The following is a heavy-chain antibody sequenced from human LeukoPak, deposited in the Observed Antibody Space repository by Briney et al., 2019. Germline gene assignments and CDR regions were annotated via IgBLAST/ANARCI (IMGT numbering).Heavy chain of an antibody. CDR1: GSSISSYY. CDR3: ARGSQIRGYFDY. V-gene: IGHV4-59*01. J-gene: IGHJ4*02. D-gene: IGHD1-26*01. Sequence: SETLSLTCTVSGSSISSYYWSWIRQPPGKGLEWIGYIYYSGSTNYNPSLKSRVTISVDTSKNQFSLKLSSVTAADTAVYYCARGSQIRGYFDYWGQGTLVTVSS. CDR2: IYYSGST.